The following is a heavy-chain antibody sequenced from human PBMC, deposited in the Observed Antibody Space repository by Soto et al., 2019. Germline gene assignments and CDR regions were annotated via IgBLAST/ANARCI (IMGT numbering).Heavy chain of an antibody. CDR2: INHSGST. J-gene: IGHJ4*02. D-gene: IGHD3-10*01. Sequence: SETLSLTCAVYGGSFSGYYWSWIRQPPGKGLEWIGEINHSGSTNYNPSLKSRVTISVDTSKNQFSLKLSSVTAADTAVYYCANRNYGSGHNDYWGQGTLVTVSS. CDR3: ANRNYGSGHNDY. V-gene: IGHV4-34*01. CDR1: GGSFSGYY.